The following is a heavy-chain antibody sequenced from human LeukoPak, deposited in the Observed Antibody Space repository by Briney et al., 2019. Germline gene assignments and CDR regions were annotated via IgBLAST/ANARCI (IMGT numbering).Heavy chain of an antibody. CDR3: ARDLKDGYNCGYYYGMDV. CDR1: RFIFSSYG. CDR2: IWYDGSNK. J-gene: IGHJ6*02. Sequence: PGGSLRLSCAASRFIFSSYGIHWVRQAPGKGLEWVAVIWYDGSNKYYADSVKGRFTISRDNSKNTLYLQMNSLRADDTAVYYCARDLKDGYNCGYYYGMDVWGQGTTVIVSS. V-gene: IGHV3-33*01. D-gene: IGHD5-24*01.